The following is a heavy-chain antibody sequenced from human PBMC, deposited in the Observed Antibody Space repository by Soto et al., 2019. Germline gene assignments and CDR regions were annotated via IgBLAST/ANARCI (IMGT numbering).Heavy chain of an antibody. CDR1: GYTFTSYA. CDR2: INAGNGNT. J-gene: IGHJ3*02. Sequence: ASVKVSCKASGYTFTSYAMHWVRQAPGQRLEWMGWINAGNGNTKYSQKFQGRVTITRDTSASTAYMELSSLRSEDTAVYYCARARGYADAFDIWAQGKMVTVSS. D-gene: IGHD2-15*01. V-gene: IGHV1-3*01. CDR3: ARARGYADAFDI.